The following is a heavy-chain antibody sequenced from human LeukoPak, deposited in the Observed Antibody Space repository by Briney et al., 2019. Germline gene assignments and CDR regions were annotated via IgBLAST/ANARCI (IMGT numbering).Heavy chain of an antibody. J-gene: IGHJ4*02. D-gene: IGHD1-14*01. CDR1: GYTFTGYY. Sequence: ASVKVSCKASGYTFTGYYMHWVRQAPGQGLEWMGWISAYNGNTNYAQKLQGRVTMTTDTSTSTAYMELRSLRSDDTAVYYCASTGYAMDFDYWGQGTLVTVSS. V-gene: IGHV1-18*04. CDR2: ISAYNGNT. CDR3: ASTGYAMDFDY.